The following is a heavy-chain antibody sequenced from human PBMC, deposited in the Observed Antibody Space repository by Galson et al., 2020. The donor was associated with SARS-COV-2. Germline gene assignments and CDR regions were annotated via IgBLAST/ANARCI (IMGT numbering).Heavy chain of an antibody. CDR2: ISSSSSYI. Sequence: KIGESLKISCAASGFTFSSYSMNWVRQAPGKGLEWVSSISSSSSYIYYADSVKGRFTISRDNAKNSLYLQMNSLRAEDTAVYYCAREEDNYDFWSGYYPFWGQGTLVTVSS. CDR1: GFTFSSYS. J-gene: IGHJ4*02. D-gene: IGHD3-3*01. V-gene: IGHV3-21*01. CDR3: AREEDNYDFWSGYYPF.